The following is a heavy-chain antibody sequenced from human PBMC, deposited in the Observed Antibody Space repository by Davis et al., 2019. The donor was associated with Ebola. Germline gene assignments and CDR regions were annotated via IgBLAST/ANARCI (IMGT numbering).Heavy chain of an antibody. V-gene: IGHV3-21*01. CDR2: ISSDSDYI. J-gene: IGHJ4*02. CDR1: GFTFSTYS. Sequence: GESLKISCAASGFTFSTYSMSWARQAPGKGLEWVSSISSDSDYIYYADSAKGRFTISRDNAKNSLYLQMNSLRAEDTAVYYCASGTAAWFWGQGTLVTVSS. CDR3: ASGTAAWF. D-gene: IGHD1-14*01.